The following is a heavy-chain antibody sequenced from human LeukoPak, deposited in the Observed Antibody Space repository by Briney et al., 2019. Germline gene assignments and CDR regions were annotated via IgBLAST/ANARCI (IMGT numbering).Heavy chain of an antibody. CDR3: AREEYYDSSGYFDY. D-gene: IGHD3-22*01. CDR1: GFTFDDYA. V-gene: IGHV3-9*01. Sequence: GGSLRLSCAASGFTFDDYAMHWVRQAPGKGLEWVSGISWNSGSIGYADSVKGRFTISRDNAKNSLYLQMNSLRAEDTAVYYCAREEYYDSSGYFDYWGQGTLVTVSS. J-gene: IGHJ4*02. CDR2: ISWNSGSI.